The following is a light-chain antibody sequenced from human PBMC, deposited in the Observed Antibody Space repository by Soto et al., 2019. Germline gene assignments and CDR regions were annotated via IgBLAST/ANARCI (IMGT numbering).Light chain of an antibody. V-gene: IGKV1-39*01. CDR2: AAS. CDR3: QQSYSTPYT. Sequence: DIQMTQSPSSLSASVGDRVTITCRASQSISTFLNSYQQKSGKAPKLLIYAASSLQGGVPSRFSGSGSGTDFTLTISSLQPEDFATYYCQQSYSTPYTFGRGTKLDIK. J-gene: IGKJ2*01. CDR1: QSISTF.